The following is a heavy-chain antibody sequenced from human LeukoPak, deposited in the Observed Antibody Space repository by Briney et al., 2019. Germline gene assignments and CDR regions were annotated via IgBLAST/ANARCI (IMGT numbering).Heavy chain of an antibody. CDR3: AREREQLEWYFYY. J-gene: IGHJ4*02. D-gene: IGHD1-1*01. Sequence: GGSLRLSCAASGFTFSAYGMHWVRQAPGKGLEWVAAAWYDGSKGYYADSVKGRFTISRDNSEDTLDLQMNSLRAEDTAVYYCAREREQLEWYFYYWGQGTLVTVSS. V-gene: IGHV3-33*01. CDR1: GFTFSAYG. CDR2: AWYDGSKG.